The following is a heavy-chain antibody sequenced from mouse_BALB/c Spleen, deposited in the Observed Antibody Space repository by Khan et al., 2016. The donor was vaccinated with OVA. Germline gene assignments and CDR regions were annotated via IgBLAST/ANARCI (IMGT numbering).Heavy chain of an antibody. D-gene: IGHD3-3*01. Sequence: EVQLQQSGPELVKPEASVKISCKTSGYTFTAYTLHWVKQSHGKSLEWIGVINPKNGVTSYNQKFKGKATLTVDTSSSTAYMEFRSLTSEDSAVYYCARDAGRYWGQGTSVTVSS. V-gene: IGHV1-18*01. CDR3: ARDAGRY. CDR2: INPKNGVT. J-gene: IGHJ4*01. CDR1: GYTFTAYT.